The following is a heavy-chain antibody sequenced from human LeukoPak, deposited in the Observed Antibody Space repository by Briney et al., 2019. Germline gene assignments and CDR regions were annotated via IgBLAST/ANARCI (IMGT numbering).Heavy chain of an antibody. CDR2: ISSSSTI. D-gene: IGHD2-2*01. CDR1: GFTFSSYS. CDR3: AREDASGALDY. J-gene: IGHJ4*02. V-gene: IGHV3-48*01. Sequence: GGSLRLSCAASGFTFSSYSMNWVRQAPGKGLEWVSYISSSSTIYYADSVKGRFTISRDNAKNSLYLQMNSLRAEDTAVYYCAREDASGALDYWGQGTLVTVSS.